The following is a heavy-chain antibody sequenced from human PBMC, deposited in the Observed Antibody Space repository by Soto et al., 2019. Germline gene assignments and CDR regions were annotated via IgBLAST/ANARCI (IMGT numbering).Heavy chain of an antibody. J-gene: IGHJ3*02. CDR2: MNPNSGGT. Sequence: GASVKVSCKASGYTFTSYEINWVRQATGQGLEWMGWMNPNSGGTNYAQKFQGWVTMTRDTSISTAYMELSRLRSDDTAVYYCARNKNCCGGAHMDAFDIWGQGTMVTVSS. D-gene: IGHD2-15*01. CDR1: GYTFTSYE. V-gene: IGHV1-2*04. CDR3: ARNKNCCGGAHMDAFDI.